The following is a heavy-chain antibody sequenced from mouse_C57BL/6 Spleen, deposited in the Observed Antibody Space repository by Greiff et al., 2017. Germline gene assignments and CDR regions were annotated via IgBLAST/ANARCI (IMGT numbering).Heavy chain of an antibody. D-gene: IGHD1-1*01. CDR1: GYTFTSYW. CDR3: ARRGIPITTVVAPMDY. J-gene: IGHJ4*01. Sequence: QVQLQQPGAELVRPGTSVKLSCKASGYTFTSYWMHWVKQRPGQGLEWNGVIDTSDSYTNYNQKFKGKATLTVDTSSSTAYMQLSSLTSEDAAVYYCARRGIPITTVVAPMDYWGQGTSVTVSS. CDR2: IDTSDSYT. V-gene: IGHV1-59*01.